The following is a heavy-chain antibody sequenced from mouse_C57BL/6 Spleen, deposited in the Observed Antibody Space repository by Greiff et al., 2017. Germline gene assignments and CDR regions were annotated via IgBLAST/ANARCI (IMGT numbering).Heavy chain of an antibody. D-gene: IGHD2-3*01. CDR3: ARDDGYYAWFAY. CDR1: GYSITSGYY. V-gene: IGHV3-6*01. J-gene: IGHJ3*01. CDR2: ISYDGSN. Sequence: EVQRVESGPGLVKPSQSLSLTCSVTGYSITSGYYWNWIRQFPGNKLEWMGYISYDGSNNYNPSLKNRISITRDTSKNQFFLKLNSVTTEDTATYYCARDDGYYAWFAYWGQGTLVTVSA.